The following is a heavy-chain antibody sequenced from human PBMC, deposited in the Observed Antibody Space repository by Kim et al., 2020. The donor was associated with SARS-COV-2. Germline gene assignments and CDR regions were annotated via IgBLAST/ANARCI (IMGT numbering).Heavy chain of an antibody. Sequence: GGSLRLSCAASGFTFSTYAMSWVRQAPRRGLEWISTITGNGAATYYADSVRGRFTISRDNSKNTLSLQMNSLRAEDTALYYCAKTGQLDYWGQGTLATVSS. CDR2: ITGNGAAT. V-gene: IGHV3-23*01. D-gene: IGHD6-13*01. J-gene: IGHJ4*02. CDR1: GFTFSTYA. CDR3: AKTGQLDY.